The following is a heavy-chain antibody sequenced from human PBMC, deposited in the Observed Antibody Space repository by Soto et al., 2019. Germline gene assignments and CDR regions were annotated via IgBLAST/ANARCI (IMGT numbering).Heavy chain of an antibody. Sequence: GGSLRLSCAASGFTFSSYAMRWVRQAPGKGLEWVSAISGSGGSTYYADSVKGRFTISRDNSKNTLYLQMNSLRAEDTAVYYCAKYDGSGSYYNSYYYYGMDVWGQGTTVTVSS. D-gene: IGHD3-10*01. CDR2: ISGSGGST. CDR1: GFTFSSYA. CDR3: AKYDGSGSYYNSYYYYGMDV. J-gene: IGHJ6*02. V-gene: IGHV3-23*01.